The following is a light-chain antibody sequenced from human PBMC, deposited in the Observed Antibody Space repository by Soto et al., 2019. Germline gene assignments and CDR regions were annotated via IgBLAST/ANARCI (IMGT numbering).Light chain of an antibody. V-gene: IGKV1-27*01. J-gene: IGKJ5*01. CDR1: QGISNY. Sequence: DIQMTQSPSSLSASVGDRVTITCRASQGISNYLAWYQQKPGKVPKLLIYAASTLQSGGPSRFSGSGSGTDFTLTISRLQPEDVATYYCQDYNNAPNTFGQGTRLEMK. CDR2: AAS. CDR3: QDYNNAPNT.